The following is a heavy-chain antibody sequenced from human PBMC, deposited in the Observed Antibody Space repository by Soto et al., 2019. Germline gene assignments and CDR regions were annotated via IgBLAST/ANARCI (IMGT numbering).Heavy chain of an antibody. CDR3: GSLIAVANDAFDI. V-gene: IGHV1-18*01. CDR2: INANSGNT. J-gene: IGHJ3*02. CDR1: GYTFTSYD. D-gene: IGHD6-19*01. Sequence: GASVKVSCKASGYTFTSYDINWVRQATGQGLEWMGWINANSGNTNYAQKLQGRVTMTTDTSTSTAYMELRSLRSDDTAVYYCGSLIAVANDAFDIWGQGTMVTVSS.